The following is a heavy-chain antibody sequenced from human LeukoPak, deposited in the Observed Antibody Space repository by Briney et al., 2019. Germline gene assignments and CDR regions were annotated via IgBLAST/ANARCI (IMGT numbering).Heavy chain of an antibody. D-gene: IGHD3-3*01. J-gene: IGHJ4*02. CDR1: GFTFSSYW. Sequence: GGSLRLSCAASGFTFSSYWMSWVRQAPGKGLEWVANIKQDGSEKYYVDSVKGRFTISRDNAKNSLYLQMNSLRAEDTAVYYCARHRGYDFWSGYSHFDYWGQGTLVTVSS. CDR3: ARHRGYDFWSGYSHFDY. CDR2: IKQDGSEK. V-gene: IGHV3-7*01.